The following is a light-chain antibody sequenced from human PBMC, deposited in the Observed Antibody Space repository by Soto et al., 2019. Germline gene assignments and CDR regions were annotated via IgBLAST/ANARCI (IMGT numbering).Light chain of an antibody. V-gene: IGKV3-20*01. Sequence: EIVLTQSPGTLSLSPGESATLSCRAGQSVTSGYLAWYQQRPGQAPRLLMYGASGRATGIPDRFSGSGSGTDFTLTISRLEPEDFAVYYCQQDGTSPITFGGGTKVEIK. J-gene: IGKJ4*01. CDR2: GAS. CDR3: QQDGTSPIT. CDR1: QSVTSGY.